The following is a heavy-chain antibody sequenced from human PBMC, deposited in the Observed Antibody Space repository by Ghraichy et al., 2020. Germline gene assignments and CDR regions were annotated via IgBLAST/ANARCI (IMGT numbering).Heavy chain of an antibody. Sequence: ASVKVSCKASGYTFTSYGISWVRQAPGQGLEWMGWISAYNGNTNYAQKLQGRVTMTTDTSTSTAYMELRSLRSDDTAVYYCARALSSSGFPYYFDYWGQGTLVTVSS. V-gene: IGHV1-18*04. CDR3: ARALSSSGFPYYFDY. CDR2: ISAYNGNT. J-gene: IGHJ4*02. CDR1: GYTFTSYG. D-gene: IGHD6-19*01.